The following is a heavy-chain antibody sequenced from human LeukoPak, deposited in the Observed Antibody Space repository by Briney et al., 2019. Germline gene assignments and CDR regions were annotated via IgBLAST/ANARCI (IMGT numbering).Heavy chain of an antibody. CDR1: GGSMTSSTYY. CDR2: INHSGST. D-gene: IGHD6-6*01. Sequence: SETLSLTCTGSGGSMTSSTYYWGWIRQPPGKGLEWIGEINHSGSTNYNPSLKSRVTITVDTSKNQFSLKLSSVTAADTAVYYCARPAARGYYYYYMDVWGKGTTVTVSS. J-gene: IGHJ6*03. CDR3: ARPAARGYYYYYMDV. V-gene: IGHV4-39*07.